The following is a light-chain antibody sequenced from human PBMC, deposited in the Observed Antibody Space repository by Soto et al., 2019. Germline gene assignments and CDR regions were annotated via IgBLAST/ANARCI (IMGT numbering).Light chain of an antibody. CDR3: SSYAASNNLGV. CDR2: EVS. J-gene: IGLJ2*01. Sequence: QSVLTQPPSASGSPGQSVTMSCIGTSSDVGGYNYVSWYQQHPGKAPKLMIYEVSKRPSGVPDRFSGSKSGNTASLTVSGLQAEDEADYYCSSYAASNNLGVFGGGTKLTVL. CDR1: SSDVGGYNY. V-gene: IGLV2-8*01.